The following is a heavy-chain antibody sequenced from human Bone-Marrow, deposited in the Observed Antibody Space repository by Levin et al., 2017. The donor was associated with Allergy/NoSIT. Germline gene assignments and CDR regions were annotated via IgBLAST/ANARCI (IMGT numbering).Heavy chain of an antibody. CDR1: GFTFSSYS. V-gene: IGHV3-48*02. CDR3: ARDLFWPLWFGELLPNYYYYGMDV. J-gene: IGHJ6*02. Sequence: PGGSLRLSCAASGFTFSSYSMNWVRQAPGKGLEWVSYISSSSSTIYYADSVKGRFTIPRDNAKNSLYLQMNSLRDEDTAVYYCARDLFWPLWFGELLPNYYYYGMDVWGQGTTVTVSS. CDR2: ISSSSSTI. D-gene: IGHD3-10*01.